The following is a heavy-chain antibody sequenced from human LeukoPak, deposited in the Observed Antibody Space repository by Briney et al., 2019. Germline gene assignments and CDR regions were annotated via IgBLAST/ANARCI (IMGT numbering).Heavy chain of an antibody. D-gene: IGHD3-22*01. CDR2: IYHTGST. V-gene: IGHV4-4*02. CDR1: GGSISSSNW. Sequence: SGTLSLTCAVSGGSISSSNWWIWVRQPPGKGLEWIGEIYHTGSTNYNPSLMSRVTISVDKSKNQFSLKLTSVTAADTAMYYCASFDYYGSSGTYWGQGTLVTVSS. CDR3: ASFDYYGSSGTY. J-gene: IGHJ4*02.